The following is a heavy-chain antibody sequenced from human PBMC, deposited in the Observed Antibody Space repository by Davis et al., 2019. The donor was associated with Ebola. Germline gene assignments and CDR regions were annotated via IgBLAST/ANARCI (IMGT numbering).Heavy chain of an antibody. CDR1: GGSSSGYY. CDR3: ARGDIVVTYGMDV. V-gene: IGHV4-34*01. Sequence: SETLSLTCAVYGGSSSGYYWSWIRQPPGKGLEWIGEINHSGSTNYNPSLKSRVTISVDTSKNQFSLKLSSVTAADTAVYYCARGDIVVTYGMDVWGQGTTVTVSS. CDR2: INHSGST. D-gene: IGHD2-2*01. J-gene: IGHJ6*02.